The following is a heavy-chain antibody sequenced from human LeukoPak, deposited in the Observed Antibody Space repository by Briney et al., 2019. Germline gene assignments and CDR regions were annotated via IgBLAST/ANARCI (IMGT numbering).Heavy chain of an antibody. CDR3: AGADASHVDYNFRSGFFFDY. J-gene: IGHJ4*02. Sequence: SVKVSCKASGGTFNNFAISWVRQAPGEGLEWMGGIIPIVDTTNVAQKFQGRVTITADESTTTAYIELSSLRSEDTAVYYCAGADASHVDYNFRSGFFFDYWGQGTLLTVSS. CDR2: IIPIVDTT. CDR1: GGTFNNFA. V-gene: IGHV1-69*13. D-gene: IGHD3-3*01.